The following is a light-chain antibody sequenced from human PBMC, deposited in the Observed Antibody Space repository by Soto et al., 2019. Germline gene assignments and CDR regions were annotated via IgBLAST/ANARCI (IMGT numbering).Light chain of an antibody. CDR1: QGVSSSY. CDR2: DAS. V-gene: IGKV3-20*01. Sequence: EIVMTQSPAALSVSPGERATLSCRAGQGVSSSYLAWYQQKPGQAPRLLIYDASNRATGIPARFSGSGSGTDFTLTITRLEPEDFAVYYCQQYASSRTFGQGTKVDIK. J-gene: IGKJ1*01. CDR3: QQYASSRT.